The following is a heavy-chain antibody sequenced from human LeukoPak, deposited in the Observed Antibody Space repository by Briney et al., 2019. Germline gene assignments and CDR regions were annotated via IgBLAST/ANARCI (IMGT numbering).Heavy chain of an antibody. CDR3: ARGEVVTYFDY. V-gene: IGHV1-69*01. J-gene: IGHJ4*02. CDR2: LIPIFGKA. D-gene: IGHD4-23*01. Sequence: MGALIPIFGKANYAQKFQGRVTITADESTSTAYMELSSLRSEDTAVYYCARGEVVTYFDYWGQGTLVTVSS.